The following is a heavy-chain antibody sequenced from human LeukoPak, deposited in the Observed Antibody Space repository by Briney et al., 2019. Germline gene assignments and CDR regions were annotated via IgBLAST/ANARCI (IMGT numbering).Heavy chain of an antibody. CDR2: IAGSGDST. CDR3: AKGSTEWFRHLWFAP. V-gene: IGHV3-23*01. J-gene: IGHJ5*02. CDR1: GFNLSSYA. D-gene: IGHD3-3*01. Sequence: GGSLSLSCVASGFNLSSYAMNWVRQPPGKGLEWVSTIAGSGDSTFYAESVKGRFTISRDRSKNTFYLQMDSLGADDTAVYYCAKGSTEWFRHLWFAPWGQGTLVTVSS.